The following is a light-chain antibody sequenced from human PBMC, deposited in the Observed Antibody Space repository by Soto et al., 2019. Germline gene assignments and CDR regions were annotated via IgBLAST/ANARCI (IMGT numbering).Light chain of an antibody. Sequence: QSALTQPGSVSGSPGQSITISCTGTSSDVGNYNLVSWYQQHPDEAPKLLINEGSKRPSGVSNRFSGSKFGNTASLTISVLQAENEVESYCCSYAGDSTWVFGGGTKVNVL. CDR3: CSYAGDSTWV. CDR1: SSDVGNYNL. CDR2: EGS. J-gene: IGLJ3*02. V-gene: IGLV2-23*01.